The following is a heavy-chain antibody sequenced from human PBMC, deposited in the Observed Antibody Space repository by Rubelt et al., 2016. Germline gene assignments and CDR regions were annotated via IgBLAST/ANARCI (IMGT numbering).Heavy chain of an antibody. CDR2: INPNSGGT. CDR1: GYTFTGYY. J-gene: IGHJ4*02. V-gene: IGHV1-2*02. Sequence: QVQLVQSGAEVKKPGASVKVSCKASGYTFTGYYMHWVRQAPGQGLEWMGWINPNSGGTNYAQKVKGRVTMTRDTSISTACMELSRPRSDDTAVYYCARDYCSGGSCYSVFDYWGQGTLVTVSS. D-gene: IGHD2-15*01. CDR3: ARDYCSGGSCYSVFDY.